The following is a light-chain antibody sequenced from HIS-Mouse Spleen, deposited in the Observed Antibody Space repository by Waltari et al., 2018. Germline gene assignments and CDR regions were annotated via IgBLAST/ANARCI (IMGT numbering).Light chain of an antibody. J-gene: IGLJ2*01. CDR2: SNN. Sequence: QSVLTQPPSASGTPGQRVTISCSGSSSNIGSNTVNWYQQLPGTAPKHLIYSNNPRPAGVPDRFSGSKSGTSASLAISGLQSEDEADYYCAAWDDSLNGPVFGGGTKLTVL. CDR1: SSNIGSNT. CDR3: AAWDDSLNGPV. V-gene: IGLV1-44*01.